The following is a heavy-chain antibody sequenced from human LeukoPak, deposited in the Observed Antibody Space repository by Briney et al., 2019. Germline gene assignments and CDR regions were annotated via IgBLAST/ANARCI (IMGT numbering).Heavy chain of an antibody. CDR3: AKSNGYGLVDI. D-gene: IGHD3-10*01. CDR1: GGSFSGDF. CDR2: IFYSGST. V-gene: IGHV4-34*12. Sequence: SETLSLTCAVYGGSFSGDFWSWLRQPPGKGLEWIGNIFYSGSTYYSPSLRSRVTISLDTSRNQFSLKLNSVTAADTAVYSCAKSNGYGLVDIWGQGTMVTVSS. J-gene: IGHJ3*02.